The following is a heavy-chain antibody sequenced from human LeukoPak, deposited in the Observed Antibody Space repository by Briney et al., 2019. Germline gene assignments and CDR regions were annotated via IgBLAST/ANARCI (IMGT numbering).Heavy chain of an antibody. D-gene: IGHD7-27*01. V-gene: IGHV4-34*01. CDR1: GGSFSGYY. CDR2: INHSGST. CDR3: ARGGAGDSWDSRWFDP. J-gene: IGHJ5*02. Sequence: PSETLSLTCAVYGGSFSGYYWSWIRPPPGKGLEWIGEINHSGSTNYNPSLKSRVTISVDTSKNQFSLKLSSVTAADTAVYYCARGGAGDSWDSRWFDPWGQGTLVTVSS.